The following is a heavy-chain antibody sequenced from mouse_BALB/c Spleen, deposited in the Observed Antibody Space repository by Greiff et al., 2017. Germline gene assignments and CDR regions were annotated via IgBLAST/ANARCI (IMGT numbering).Heavy chain of an antibody. CDR3: AIYYGYDGFAY. V-gene: IGHV1-54*03. CDR1: GYAFTNYL. CDR2: INPGSGGT. Sequence: QVQLKESGAELVRPGTSVKVSCKASGYAFTNYLIEWVKQRPGQGLEWIGVINPGSGGTNYNEKFKGKATLTADKSSSTAYMQLSSLTSDDSAVYFCAIYYGYDGFAYWGQGTLVTVSA. D-gene: IGHD2-2*01. J-gene: IGHJ3*01.